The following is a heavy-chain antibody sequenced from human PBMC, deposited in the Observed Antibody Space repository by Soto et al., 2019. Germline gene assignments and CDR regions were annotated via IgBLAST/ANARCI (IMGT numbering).Heavy chain of an antibody. CDR1: GYTFTSYG. CDR3: ARADRSGSGTYYFDY. V-gene: IGHV1-8*01. D-gene: IGHD3-10*01. J-gene: IGHJ4*02. CDR2: LNPNTGNT. Sequence: ASVKVSCKASGYTFTSYGVNWVRQAAGQGLEWMGWLNPNTGNTGYAQKFQGRVTLTRDTSISTAYLELSSLTYEDTAVYYCARADRSGSGTYYFDYWGQGTLVTVSS.